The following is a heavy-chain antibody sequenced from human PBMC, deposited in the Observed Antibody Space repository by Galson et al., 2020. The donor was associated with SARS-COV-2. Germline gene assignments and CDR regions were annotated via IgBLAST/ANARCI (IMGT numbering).Heavy chain of an antibody. Sequence: GGSLRLSCAASGFTFSSYAISWVRQAPGKGLEWVSAISGSGGSTYYADSVKGRFTISRDNSKNTLYLQMNSLRAEDTAVYYCAKGWAGGRITMVQGVRPFASYYFDYWGQGTLVTVSS. J-gene: IGHJ4*02. CDR3: AKGWAGGRITMVQGVRPFASYYFDY. CDR1: GFTFSSYA. CDR2: ISGSGGST. D-gene: IGHD3-10*01. V-gene: IGHV3-23*01.